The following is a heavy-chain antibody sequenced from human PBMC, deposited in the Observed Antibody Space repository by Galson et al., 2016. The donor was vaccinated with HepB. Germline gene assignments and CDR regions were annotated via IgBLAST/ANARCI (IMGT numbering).Heavy chain of an antibody. CDR1: GFTFSGST. D-gene: IGHD6-13*01. CDR2: IRDKSNNYAT. CDR3: TSATYGSSWYHHCYYGMDV. Sequence: SLRLSCAASGFTFSGSTMHWVRQASGKGLEWVGRIRDKSNNYATAYAASVKGRFTISRDDSENTAYLQVNSLKTEDTAVYYFTSATYGSSWYHHCYYGMDVWGQGTTVTVSS. J-gene: IGHJ6*02. V-gene: IGHV3-73*01.